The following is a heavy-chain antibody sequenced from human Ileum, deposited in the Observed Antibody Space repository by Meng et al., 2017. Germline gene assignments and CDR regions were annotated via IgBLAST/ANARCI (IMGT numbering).Heavy chain of an antibody. CDR3: VRHGGKYFDS. Sequence: VRVPSSGQGLVEPSGSLSLTCTVSGGSISSSFYWSWVRQSPGKGLEWIGQIYLAGSPNYNPSLESRVTISVDKSKNQFSLRLTSVTAADTAIFYCVRHGGKYFDSWGQGTLVTVSS. V-gene: IGHV4-4*02. CDR2: IYLAGSP. D-gene: IGHD2-15*01. CDR1: GGSISSSFY. J-gene: IGHJ4*02.